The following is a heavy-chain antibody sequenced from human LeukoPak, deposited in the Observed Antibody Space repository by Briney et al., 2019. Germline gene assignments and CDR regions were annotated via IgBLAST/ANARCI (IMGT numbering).Heavy chain of an antibody. J-gene: IGHJ4*02. CDR1: GYTFSSYG. CDR2: ISADKTNT. D-gene: IGHD6-19*01. V-gene: IGHV1-18*01. Sequence: ASVKVSCKSSGYTFSSYGIGWVRQAPGQGLEWMGWISADKTNTNYAQNLQGRVTVTTDTSTTTAYMELRSLRSDDTAVYYCARRAAVVGPLYYFDNWGQRTLVTVSS. CDR3: ARRAAVVGPLYYFDN.